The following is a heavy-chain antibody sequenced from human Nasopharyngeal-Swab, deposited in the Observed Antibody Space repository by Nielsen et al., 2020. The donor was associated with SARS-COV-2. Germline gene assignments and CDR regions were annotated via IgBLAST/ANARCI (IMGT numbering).Heavy chain of an antibody. Sequence: GSSLKISCAASGIFFSRYWMHWVRQAPEKGLVWVSRTDENGRRTDSADSVSGQFTIFRDNAENTLYLQMNSLRVKDTGLYYCARDWAGSDSAWGLGTLVTVSS. J-gene: IGHJ5*02. CDR3: ARDWAGSDSA. D-gene: IGHD6-25*01. CDR2: TDENGRRT. CDR1: GIFFSRYW. V-gene: IGHV3-74*01.